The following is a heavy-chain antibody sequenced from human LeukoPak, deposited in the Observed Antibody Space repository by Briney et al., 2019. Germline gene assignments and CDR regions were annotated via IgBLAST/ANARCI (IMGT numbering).Heavy chain of an antibody. CDR1: GGSISSYY. D-gene: IGHD3-3*01. CDR3: AQNQEDTYYDFWRGFDP. Sequence: SETLSLTCTVSGGSISSYYWSWIRQPPGKGLEWIGYIYYSGSTNYNPSLKSRVTISVDTSKNQFSLKLSSVTAADTAVYYCAQNQEDTYYDFWRGFDPWGQGTLVTVSS. J-gene: IGHJ5*02. V-gene: IGHV4-59*01. CDR2: IYYSGST.